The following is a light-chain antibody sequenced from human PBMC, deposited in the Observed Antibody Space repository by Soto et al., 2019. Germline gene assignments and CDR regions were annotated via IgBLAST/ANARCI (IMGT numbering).Light chain of an antibody. CDR1: QSVRSN. Sequence: EIVMTQSPATLSVSPGERATLSCRASQSVRSNLAWYQQKPGQAPRLLIYDASTRATGIPATFRGSGSGTEFTLTISSLQSEDFAVYYCQQYNNWPYTFGQGTKLEIK. CDR2: DAS. V-gene: IGKV3-15*01. CDR3: QQYNNWPYT. J-gene: IGKJ2*01.